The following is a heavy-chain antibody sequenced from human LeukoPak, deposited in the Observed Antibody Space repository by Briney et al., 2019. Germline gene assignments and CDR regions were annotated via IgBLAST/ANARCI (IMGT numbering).Heavy chain of an antibody. D-gene: IGHD2-21*01. Sequence: GSLRLSCAASGFTVSSNYMSWVRQTPGKGLERIAEINHSGSTTYNPSLKSRVTVSVLTSKNQFSLKLSSVSAADTAVYYCARQRDGYFDLWGRGTRVTVSS. V-gene: IGHV4-34*01. CDR2: INHSGST. CDR3: ARQRDGYFDL. CDR1: GFTVSSNY. J-gene: IGHJ2*01.